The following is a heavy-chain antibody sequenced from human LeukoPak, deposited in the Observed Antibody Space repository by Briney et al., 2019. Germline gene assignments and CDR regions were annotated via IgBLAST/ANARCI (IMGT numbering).Heavy chain of an antibody. CDR2: IIPIFGTA. CDR3: ASTGYCSSTSCYADYYYYYMDV. V-gene: IGHV1-69*05. D-gene: IGHD2-2*01. Sequence: SVKVSCKASVGTFSSYGISWVRQAPGQGLEWMGGIIPIFGTANYAQKFQGRVTITTDESTSTAYMELSSLRSEDTAVYYCASTGYCSSTSCYADYYYYYMDVWGKGTTVTVSS. J-gene: IGHJ6*03. CDR1: VGTFSSYG.